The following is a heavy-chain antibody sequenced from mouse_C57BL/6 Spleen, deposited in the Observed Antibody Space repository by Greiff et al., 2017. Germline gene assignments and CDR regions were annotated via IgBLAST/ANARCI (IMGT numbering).Heavy chain of an antibody. D-gene: IGHD2-2*01. CDR2: IYPGSGST. J-gene: IGHJ4*01. Sequence: VQLQQPGAELVKPGASVKMSCKASGYTFTSYWITWVKQRPGQGLEWIGDIYPGSGSTNYNEKFKSKATLTVDTSSSTAYMQLSSLTSEDSAVYYCARRDYGYDLYAMDYWGQGTSVTVSS. CDR1: GYTFTSYW. V-gene: IGHV1-55*01. CDR3: ARRDYGYDLYAMDY.